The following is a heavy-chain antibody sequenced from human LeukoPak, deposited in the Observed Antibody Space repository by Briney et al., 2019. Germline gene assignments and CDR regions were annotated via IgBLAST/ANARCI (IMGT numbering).Heavy chain of an antibody. D-gene: IGHD3-22*01. CDR3: ARDWPYYDSSGYEEYYFDY. Sequence: ASVKVSCKASGYTFTGYYMHWVRQAPGQGLEWMGWINPNSGGTNYAQKFQGRVTMTRDTSISTAYMELSRLRSDDTAAYYCARDWPYYDSSGYEEYYFDYWGQGTLVTVSS. V-gene: IGHV1-2*02. J-gene: IGHJ4*02. CDR2: INPNSGGT. CDR1: GYTFTGYY.